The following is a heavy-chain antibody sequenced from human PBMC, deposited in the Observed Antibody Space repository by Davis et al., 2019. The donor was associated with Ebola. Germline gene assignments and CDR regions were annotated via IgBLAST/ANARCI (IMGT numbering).Heavy chain of an antibody. CDR3: ARDLPSYGDYGIYYYGMDV. J-gene: IGHJ6*02. D-gene: IGHD4-17*01. Sequence: ASVKVSCKASGYTFTGYYMHWVRQAPGQGLEWMGWINPNSGGTNYAQKFQGWVTMTRDTSISTAYMELSRLRSDDTAAYYCARDLPSYGDYGIYYYGMDVWGQGTTVTVSS. CDR1: GYTFTGYY. CDR2: INPNSGGT. V-gene: IGHV1-2*04.